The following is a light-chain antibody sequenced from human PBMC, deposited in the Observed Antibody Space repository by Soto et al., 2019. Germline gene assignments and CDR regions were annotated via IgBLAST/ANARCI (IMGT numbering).Light chain of an antibody. Sequence: EIVLTQSPGNLSLSPGERATLSCRASLTISDNYLAWYQQKAGQAPRLVIYGASIRATGIPDRFSASGSGTDFTLTISRLEPEDFGVYYCQQYCMAPLTFGQGTKVEVK. CDR2: GAS. CDR3: QQYCMAPLT. CDR1: LTISDNY. J-gene: IGKJ1*01. V-gene: IGKV3-20*01.